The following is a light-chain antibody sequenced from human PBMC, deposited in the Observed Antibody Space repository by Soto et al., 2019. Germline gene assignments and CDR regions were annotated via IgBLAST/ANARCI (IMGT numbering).Light chain of an antibody. Sequence: AIRMTQSPSSFSASTGDRFTITCRASQGISSYLAWYQQKPGKAPKLLIYAASTLQSGVPSRFSGSGSGTDFTLTISCLQSEDFATYYCQHSYSMPIAFGQGTRLEIK. CDR1: QGISSY. V-gene: IGKV1-8*01. CDR2: AAS. J-gene: IGKJ5*01. CDR3: QHSYSMPIA.